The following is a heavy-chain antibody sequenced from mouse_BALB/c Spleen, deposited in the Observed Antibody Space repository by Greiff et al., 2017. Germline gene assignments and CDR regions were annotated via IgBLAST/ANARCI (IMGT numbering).Heavy chain of an antibody. V-gene: IGHV1-14*01. CDR1: GYTFTSYV. D-gene: IGHD1-1*01. J-gene: IGHJ4*01. CDR2: INPYNDGT. Sequence: VQLQQSGPELVKPGASVKMSCKASGYTFTSYVMHWVKQKPGQGLEWIGYINPYNDGTKYNEKFKGKATLTSDKSSSTAYMELSSLTSEDSAVYYCARWGYYYGSSYLDYWGQGTSVTVSS. CDR3: ARWGYYYGSSYLDY.